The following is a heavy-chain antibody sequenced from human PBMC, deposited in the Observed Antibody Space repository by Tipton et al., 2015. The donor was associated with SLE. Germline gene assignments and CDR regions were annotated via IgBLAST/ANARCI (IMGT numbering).Heavy chain of an antibody. Sequence: TLSLTCTVSGGSISSYYWSWIRQPPGKGLEWIGEINHSGSTNYNPSLKSRVTISVDTSKNQFSLKLSSVTAADTAVYYCARGPLYCSSTSCYTRRAFDIWGQGTMVTVSS. CDR2: INHSGST. V-gene: IGHV4-34*01. CDR1: GGSISSYY. J-gene: IGHJ3*02. CDR3: ARGPLYCSSTSCYTRRAFDI. D-gene: IGHD2-2*02.